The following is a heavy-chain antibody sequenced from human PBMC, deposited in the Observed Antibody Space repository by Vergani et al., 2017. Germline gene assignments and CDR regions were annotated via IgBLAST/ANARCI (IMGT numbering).Heavy chain of an antibody. Sequence: QVQLVESGGGVVQPGRSLRLSCAASGFTFSSYGMHWVRQAPGKGLEWVAVISYDGSNKYYADSVKGRFTISRDNSKNPLYLQMNSLRAEDTAVYYCASIAIDRIAAAVDYWGQGTLVTVSS. CDR2: ISYDGSNK. J-gene: IGHJ4*02. V-gene: IGHV3-30*03. CDR1: GFTFSSYG. CDR3: ASIAIDRIAAAVDY. D-gene: IGHD6-13*01.